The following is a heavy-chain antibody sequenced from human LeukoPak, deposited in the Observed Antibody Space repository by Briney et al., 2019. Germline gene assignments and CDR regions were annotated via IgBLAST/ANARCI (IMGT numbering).Heavy chain of an antibody. Sequence: GGSLRLSCAASGFTFSSYAMSWVRQAPGKGLGWVSAISGSGGSTYYAGSVKGRFTISRDNSKNTLYLQMNSLRAEDTAVYYCAKLPTVTTSMDYWGQGTLVTVSS. V-gene: IGHV3-23*01. CDR1: GFTFSSYA. D-gene: IGHD4-17*01. CDR3: AKLPTVTTSMDY. CDR2: ISGSGGST. J-gene: IGHJ4*02.